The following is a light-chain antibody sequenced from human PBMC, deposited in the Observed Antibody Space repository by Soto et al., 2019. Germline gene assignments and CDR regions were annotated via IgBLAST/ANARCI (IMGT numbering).Light chain of an antibody. CDR1: QSVSSSY. J-gene: IGKJ5*01. Sequence: EIVLTQSPGTLSLSPWETDPLSCSSSQSVSSSYLAWYQQKPGQAPRLLIYGASSRATGIPDRFSGSGSATDFTLTISSLEPEDFAVYYCQQRSNWPPGVTFGQGTRLEIK. CDR3: QQRSNWPPGVT. CDR2: GAS. V-gene: IGKV3D-20*02.